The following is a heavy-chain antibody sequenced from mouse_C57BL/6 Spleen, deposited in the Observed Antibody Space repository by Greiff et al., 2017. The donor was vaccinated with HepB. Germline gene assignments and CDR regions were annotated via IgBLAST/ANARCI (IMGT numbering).Heavy chain of an antibody. V-gene: IGHV14-1*01. Sequence: EVQLQQSGAELVRPGASVKLSCTASGFNIKDYYMHWVKQRPEQGLEWIGRIDPEDGETEYAPKFQGKATMTADTSSTTAYLQLSSLTSEDTAVYYCTTDYDWFAYWGQGTLVTVSA. D-gene: IGHD2-4*01. CDR3: TTDYDWFAY. J-gene: IGHJ3*01. CDR2: IDPEDGET. CDR1: GFNIKDYY.